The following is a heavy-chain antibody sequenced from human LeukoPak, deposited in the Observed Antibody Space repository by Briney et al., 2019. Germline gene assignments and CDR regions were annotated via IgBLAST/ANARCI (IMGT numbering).Heavy chain of an antibody. CDR3: AHARYYDFWSGYPPLDY. CDR1: GFSLSTDAVG. V-gene: IGHV2-5*01. Sequence: ESGPTLVNPTQTLTLTCTFSGFSLSTDAVGVGWIRQPPGKALEWLALIYWNDDERYSPSLKSRLTITKDTSKNQVVLTMTNMDPVDTATYYCAHARYYDFWSGYPPLDYWGQGTLVTVSS. J-gene: IGHJ4*02. CDR2: IYWNDDE. D-gene: IGHD3-3*01.